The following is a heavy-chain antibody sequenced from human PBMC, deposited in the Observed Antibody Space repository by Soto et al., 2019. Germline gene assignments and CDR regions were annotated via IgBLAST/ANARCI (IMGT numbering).Heavy chain of an antibody. V-gene: IGHV4-59*01. CDR1: GGSISSCY. D-gene: IGHD3-10*01. Sequence: SETLSLTCTVSGGSISSCYWSWIRQPPGKGLEWIGYIYYSGSTNYNPSLKSRVTISVDTSKNQFSLKLSSVTAADTAVYYCARDLGSGSYPNWFDHWGQGTLVTVSS. J-gene: IGHJ5*02. CDR2: IYYSGST. CDR3: ARDLGSGSYPNWFDH.